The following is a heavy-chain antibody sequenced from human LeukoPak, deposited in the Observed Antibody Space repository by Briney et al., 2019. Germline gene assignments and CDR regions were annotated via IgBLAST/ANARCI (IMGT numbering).Heavy chain of an antibody. CDR2: IWYDGSDK. J-gene: IGHJ4*02. D-gene: IGHD6-6*01. CDR3: ARGKAAYSSSFEDY. Sequence: GRSLRLSCAASGFTFSSYGMHWVRQAPGKGLEWVAVIWYDGSDKYYADSVKGRFAISRDNSKNTLYLQMNSLRAEDTAVYYCARGKAAYSSSFEDYWGQGTLVTVSS. CDR1: GFTFSSYG. V-gene: IGHV3-33*01.